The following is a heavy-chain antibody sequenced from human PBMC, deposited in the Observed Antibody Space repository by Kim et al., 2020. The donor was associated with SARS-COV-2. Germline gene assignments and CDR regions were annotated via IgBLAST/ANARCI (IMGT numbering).Heavy chain of an antibody. Sequence: ASVKVSSKASGYTFTDHYVHWVRQAPGQGLEWMGWINPDSGATYYEHKFQGRVTVTGDRSITTIYMDLSSLRSDDTAVYYCTRARAITGLDPWGQGTLVT. J-gene: IGHJ5*02. CDR1: GYTFTDHY. V-gene: IGHV1-2*02. CDR2: INPDSGAT. CDR3: TRARAITGLDP.